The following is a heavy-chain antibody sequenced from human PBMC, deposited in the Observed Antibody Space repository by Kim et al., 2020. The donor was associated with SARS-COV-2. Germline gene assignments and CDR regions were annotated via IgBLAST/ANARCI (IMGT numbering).Heavy chain of an antibody. D-gene: IGHD3-22*01. J-gene: IGHJ6*01. V-gene: IGHV3-64*01. CDR2: ISSNGGST. Sequence: GGSLRLSCAASGFTFSSYAMHWVRQAPGKGLEYVSAISSNGGSTYYANSVKGRFTISRDNSKNTLYLQMGSLRAEDMAVYYCARGLNDSSGYYYYYGMDV. CDR3: ARGLNDSSGYYYYYGMDV. CDR1: GFTFSSYA.